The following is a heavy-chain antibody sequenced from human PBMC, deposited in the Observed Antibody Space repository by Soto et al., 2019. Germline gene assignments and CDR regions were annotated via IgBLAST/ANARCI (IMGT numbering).Heavy chain of an antibody. CDR3: ARVRIAARTGAYGMDV. CDR1: GGSISSYY. CDR2: IYTSGST. D-gene: IGHD6-6*01. Sequence: SETLSLTCTVSGGSISSYYWSWIRQPAGKGLEWIGRIYTSGSTNYNPSLKSRVTMSVDTSKDQFSLKLSSVTAADTAVYYCARVRIAARTGAYGMDVWGQGTTVTVSS. V-gene: IGHV4-4*07. J-gene: IGHJ6*02.